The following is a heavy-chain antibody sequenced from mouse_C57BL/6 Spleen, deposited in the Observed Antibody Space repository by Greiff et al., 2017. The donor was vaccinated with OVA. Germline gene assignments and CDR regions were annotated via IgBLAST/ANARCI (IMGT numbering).Heavy chain of an antibody. CDR2: IDPANGNT. CDR3: ARDPPDY. Sequence: EVQLQQSVAELVRPGASVKLSCTASGFNIKNPYMHWVKQRPEQGLEWIGRIDPANGNTKYAPKFQGKATITADTSSNTAYLQLSSLTSEDTAIYYCARDPPDYWGQGTTLTVSS. CDR1: GFNIKNPY. J-gene: IGHJ2*01. V-gene: IGHV14-3*01.